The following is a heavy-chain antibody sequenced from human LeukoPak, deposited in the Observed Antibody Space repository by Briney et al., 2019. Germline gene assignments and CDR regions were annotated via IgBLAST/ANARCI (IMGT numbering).Heavy chain of an antibody. CDR1: GGSISSYY. CDR2: IYYSGST. V-gene: IGHV4-59*08. D-gene: IGHD1-26*01. CDR3: ARLVVGATYFDY. J-gene: IGHJ4*02. Sequence: PSETLSLTCTVSGGSISSYYWSWIRQPPGKGLEYIGYIYYSGSTNYNPSLKSRVTISVDTSKNQFSPKLSSVTAADTAVYYCARLVVGATYFDYWGQGTLVTVSS.